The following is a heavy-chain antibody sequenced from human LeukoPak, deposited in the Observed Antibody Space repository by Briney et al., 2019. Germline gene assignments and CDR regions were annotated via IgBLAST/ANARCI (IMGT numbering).Heavy chain of an antibody. V-gene: IGHV3-7*03. CDR2: IKQDGSEK. Sequence: GGSLTLSCAASGFTFSSYWMSWVRQAPGKGLEWVGNIKQDGSEKYYVASVKGRFTISRDNAKNSLYLQMNSLRAEDTAVYYCARDLGYCSSTSCYYYYYGMDVWGKGTTVTVSS. D-gene: IGHD2-2*01. CDR1: GFTFSSYW. J-gene: IGHJ6*04. CDR3: ARDLGYCSSTSCYYYYYGMDV.